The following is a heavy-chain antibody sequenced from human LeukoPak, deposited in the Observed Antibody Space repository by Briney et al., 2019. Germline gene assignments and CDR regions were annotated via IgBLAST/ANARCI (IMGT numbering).Heavy chain of an antibody. D-gene: IGHD2-2*01. Sequence: SETLSLTCTVSGGSISSYYWSWIRQPAGKGLEWIGRIYTSGSTNYNPSLKSRVTMSVDTSKNRFSLKLSSVTAADTAVYYCARGGVVPAAMSWSDPWGQGTLVTVSS. CDR2: IYTSGST. V-gene: IGHV4-4*07. CDR3: ARGGVVPAAMSWSDP. CDR1: GGSISSYY. J-gene: IGHJ5*02.